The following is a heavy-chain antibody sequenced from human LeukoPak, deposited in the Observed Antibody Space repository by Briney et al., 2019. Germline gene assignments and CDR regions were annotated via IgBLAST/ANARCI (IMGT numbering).Heavy chain of an antibody. CDR1: GFTFGDYA. CDR2: IRSKAYGGTT. J-gene: IGHJ4*02. V-gene: IGHV3-49*04. D-gene: IGHD3-16*02. CDR3: TRDLGYLDY. Sequence: GGSLRLSCTASGFTFGDYAMSWVRQAPGKGLEWVGFIRSKAYGGTTEYAASAKGRFTISRDDSKSIAYLQMNSLKTEDTAVYYCTRDLGYLDYWGQGTLVTVSS.